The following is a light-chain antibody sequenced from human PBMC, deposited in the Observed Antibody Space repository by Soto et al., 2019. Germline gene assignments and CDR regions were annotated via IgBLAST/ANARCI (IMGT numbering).Light chain of an antibody. J-gene: IGKJ1*01. Sequence: EIVLTQSPGTLSLSPGERATLSCRASQSVSSSDLAWYQQKPGQAPRLTIYGASSRATGIPDRFSGSGSGTDFTLTISRLEPEDFAVYYCQQYGSSPWTFGPGTKVEIK. CDR1: QSVSSSD. CDR2: GAS. V-gene: IGKV3-20*01. CDR3: QQYGSSPWT.